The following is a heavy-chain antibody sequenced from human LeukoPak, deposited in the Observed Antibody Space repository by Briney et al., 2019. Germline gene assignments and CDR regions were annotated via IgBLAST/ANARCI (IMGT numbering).Heavy chain of an antibody. CDR1: GFTFSGYS. Sequence: PGGSLRLSCAASGFTFSGYSMNWVRQAPGKGLEWVSSISSSSSYIYYADSVKGRFTISRDNAKNSLYLQMNSLRAEDTAVYYCASLNYYDSSGYQGGAFDIWGQGTMVTVSS. V-gene: IGHV3-21*01. CDR2: ISSSSSYI. D-gene: IGHD3-22*01. CDR3: ASLNYYDSSGYQGGAFDI. J-gene: IGHJ3*02.